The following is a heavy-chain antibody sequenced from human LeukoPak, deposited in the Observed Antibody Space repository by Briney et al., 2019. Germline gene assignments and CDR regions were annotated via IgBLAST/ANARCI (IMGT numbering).Heavy chain of an antibody. CDR3: ARHAYYYDSSLDF. J-gene: IGHJ4*02. D-gene: IGHD3-22*01. CDR2: IFYTGST. Sequence: PSETLSLTCTVSGGSISSNYWSGVRQPPGKGLEWIGYIFYTGSTNYNPSLKSRVTMSVDTSKNQFSLKLSSVTAADTAVYYCARHAYYYDSSLDFWGQGTLVTVSS. V-gene: IGHV4-59*08. CDR1: GGSISSNY.